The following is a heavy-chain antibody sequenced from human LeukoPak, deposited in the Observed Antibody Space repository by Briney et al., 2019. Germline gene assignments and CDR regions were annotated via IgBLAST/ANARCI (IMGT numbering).Heavy chain of an antibody. D-gene: IGHD2-2*01. CDR2: IWYDGSNK. Sequence: GGSLRLSCAASGFTFSSYAMHWVRQAPGKGLEWVAVIWYDGSNKYYADSVKGRFTISRDNSKNTLYLQMNSLRAEDTAVYYCAKAGCSSTSCLGYNWFDPWGQGTLVTVSS. J-gene: IGHJ5*02. V-gene: IGHV3-33*06. CDR1: GFTFSSYA. CDR3: AKAGCSSTSCLGYNWFDP.